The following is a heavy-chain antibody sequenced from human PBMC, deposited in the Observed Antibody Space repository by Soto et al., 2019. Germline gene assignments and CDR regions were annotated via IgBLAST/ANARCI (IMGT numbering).Heavy chain of an antibody. V-gene: IGHV3-48*01. CDR3: AREGGMDV. CDR1: GFTFSSYS. Sequence: EVQLVESGGGLVQPGGSLRLSCAASGFTFSSYSINWVRQAPGKGLEWVSYISTSGSTIYYAGSVKGRFTITRDNARNSVYLQVNSLRAEDTAVYYCAREGGMDVWGQGTTVTVSS. CDR2: ISTSGSTI. J-gene: IGHJ6*02.